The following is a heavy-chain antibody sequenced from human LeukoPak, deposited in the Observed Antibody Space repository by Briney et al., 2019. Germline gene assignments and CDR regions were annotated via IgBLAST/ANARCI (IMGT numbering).Heavy chain of an antibody. CDR3: AKDGTGYSSSWYP. CDR2: ISGSGGST. CDR1: GFTLSAYT. Sequence: GGSLRLSCIASGFTLSAYTMNWVRQAPGKGLEWVSAISGSGGSTYYADSVKGRFTISRDNSKNTLYLQMNSLRAEDTAVYYCAKDGTGYSSSWYPWGQGTLVTVSS. D-gene: IGHD6-13*01. V-gene: IGHV3-23*01. J-gene: IGHJ5*02.